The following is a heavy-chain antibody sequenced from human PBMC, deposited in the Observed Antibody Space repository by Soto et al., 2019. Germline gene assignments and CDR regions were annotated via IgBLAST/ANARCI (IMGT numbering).Heavy chain of an antibody. J-gene: IGHJ4*02. Sequence: SETLSLTCAVSGGSISSGGYSWSWIRQPPGKGLEWIGYIYHSGSTYYNPSLKSRVTISVDRSKNQFSLKLSSVTAADTAVYYCARESVRKETGYYFAYWGQGTLVTVSS. CDR1: GGSISSGGYS. CDR2: IYHSGST. V-gene: IGHV4-30-2*01. CDR3: ARESVRKETGYYFAY. D-gene: IGHD4-4*01.